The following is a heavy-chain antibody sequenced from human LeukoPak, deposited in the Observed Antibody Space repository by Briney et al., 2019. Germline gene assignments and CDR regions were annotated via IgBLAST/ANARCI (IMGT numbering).Heavy chain of an antibody. CDR2: IYYSGST. CDR3: ARWKQQLHNWFDP. CDR1: GGSISSSSYY. J-gene: IGHJ5*02. D-gene: IGHD6-13*01. Sequence: SETLSLTCTVSGGSISSSSYYWGWIRQPPGKGLEWIGSIYYSGSTYYNPSLKSRVTISVDTSKNQFSLKLSSVTAADTAVYYCARWKQQLHNWFDPWGQGTLVTVSS. V-gene: IGHV4-39*07.